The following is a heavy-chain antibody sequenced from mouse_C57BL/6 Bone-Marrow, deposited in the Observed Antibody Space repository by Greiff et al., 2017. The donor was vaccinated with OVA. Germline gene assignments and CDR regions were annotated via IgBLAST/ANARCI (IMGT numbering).Heavy chain of an antibody. J-gene: IGHJ4*01. CDR2: IYPRSGNT. CDR3: ASRLDYYAMDY. CDR1: GYTFTSYG. V-gene: IGHV1-81*01. Sequence: QVQLKESGAELARPGASVKLSCKASGYTFTSYGISWVKQRTGQGLEWIGEIYPRSGNTYYNEKFKGKATLTADKSSSTAYMELRSLTSEDSAVYFCASRLDYYAMDYWGQGTSVTVSS. D-gene: IGHD4-1*01.